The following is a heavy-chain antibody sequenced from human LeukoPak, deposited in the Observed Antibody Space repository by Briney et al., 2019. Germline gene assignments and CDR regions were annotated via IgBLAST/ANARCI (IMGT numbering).Heavy chain of an antibody. J-gene: IGHJ3*02. V-gene: IGHV4-59*01. Sequence: PSETLSLTCTVSGGSIRSYYRSWIRQPPGKGLEWIGYFYYSGSTNHNPSLKSRVTMSIDTSKNQFSLKLSSVTAADTALYYCAGTGVNSWAFDIWGQGTMVTVSS. CDR2: FYYSGST. D-gene: IGHD1-1*01. CDR3: AGTGVNSWAFDI. CDR1: GGSIRSYY.